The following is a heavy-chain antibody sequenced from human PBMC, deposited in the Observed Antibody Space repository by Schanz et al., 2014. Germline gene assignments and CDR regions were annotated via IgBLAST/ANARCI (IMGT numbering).Heavy chain of an antibody. CDR3: VRVPSRDVSFDL. J-gene: IGHJ2*01. CDR2: INSANGNT. Sequence: QVQLVQSGPEVEKPGASVKVSCKTSGYTFTEYTMYWLRQAPGQRLEWMGWINSANGNTKYSHRFQGRVTITRDTSATAAYMELRSLRSDDAAHYYCVRVPSRDVSFDLWGRGTLVTVSS. V-gene: IGHV1-3*01. D-gene: IGHD3-16*01. CDR1: GYTFTEYT.